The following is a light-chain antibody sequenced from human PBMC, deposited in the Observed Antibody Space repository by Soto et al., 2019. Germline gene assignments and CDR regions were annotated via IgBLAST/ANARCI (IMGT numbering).Light chain of an antibody. CDR1: SSDVGGHNY. Sequence: QSALTQPPSASGSPGQSVTISCTGTSSDVGGHNYVSWYQQHPGKAPKLLLYEVSKRPSGVPDRFSGSKSGNTASLTVSGLQAEDEADYYCSSYPATNSFVFGTGTKVTVL. CDR3: SSYPATNSFV. J-gene: IGLJ1*01. CDR2: EVS. V-gene: IGLV2-8*01.